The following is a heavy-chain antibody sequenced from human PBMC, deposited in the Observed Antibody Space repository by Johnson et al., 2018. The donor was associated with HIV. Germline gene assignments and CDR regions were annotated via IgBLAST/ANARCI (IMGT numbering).Heavy chain of an antibody. J-gene: IGHJ3*02. V-gene: IGHV3-13*01. CDR1: GFTFSNFD. Sequence: VQLVESRGVLVQPGGSLRLSCAASGFTFSNFDMHWVRQPTGKGLEWVSGIGTAADTYYVGSVKGRFTISRDNDKNSLYLQMNNLRAEDTAVYYCARVYSSSWYGGAFDIWGQGTMVTVSS. CDR2: IGTAADT. CDR3: ARVYSSSWYGGAFDI. D-gene: IGHD6-13*01.